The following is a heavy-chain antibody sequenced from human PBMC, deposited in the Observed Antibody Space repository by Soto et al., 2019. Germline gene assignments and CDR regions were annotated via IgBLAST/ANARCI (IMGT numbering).Heavy chain of an antibody. Sequence: QVQLVQSGAEVKKPGASVKLSCKASGYTFINSYIHWVRQAPGQGLELMGILNPTSGSTNYAQKFQCRVTLTMDTSTRTVYMELSSLRFDDTAVYYFARDLAAGDYWGQGTLVTVSS. J-gene: IGHJ4*02. V-gene: IGHV1-46*01. CDR1: GYTFINSY. D-gene: IGHD6-13*01. CDR2: LNPTSGST. CDR3: ARDLAAGDY.